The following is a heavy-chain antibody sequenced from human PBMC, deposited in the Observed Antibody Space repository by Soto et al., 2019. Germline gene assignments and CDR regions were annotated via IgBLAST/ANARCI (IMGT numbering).Heavy chain of an antibody. D-gene: IGHD2-15*01. Sequence: GKGLEWIGYIYHTGSTNYNPSLKSRVTISLDTSKSQFSLKLTSVTAADTAVFFFKRETANVVVSWF. V-gene: IGHV4-59*01. CDR2: IYHTGST. CDR3: KRETANVVVSWF. J-gene: IGHJ5*01.